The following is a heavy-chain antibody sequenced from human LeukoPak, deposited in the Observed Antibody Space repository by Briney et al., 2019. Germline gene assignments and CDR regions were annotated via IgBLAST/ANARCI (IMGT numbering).Heavy chain of an antibody. CDR3: ARDLSDYGDAYYYGMDV. V-gene: IGHV3-11*04. CDR2: ISSSGSTI. Sequence: GGSLRLSCAASGFTFSDYYTSWIRQAPGKGLEWVSYISSSGSTIYYADSVKGRFTISRDNAKNSLYLQMNSLRAEDTAVYYCARDLSDYGDAYYYGMDVWGQGTTVTVSS. CDR1: GFTFSDYY. D-gene: IGHD4-17*01. J-gene: IGHJ6*02.